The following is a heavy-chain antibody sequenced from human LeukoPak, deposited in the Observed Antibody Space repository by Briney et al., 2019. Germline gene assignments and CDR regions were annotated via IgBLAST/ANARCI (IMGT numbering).Heavy chain of an antibody. CDR3: ARGTYSSGRIPFDY. CDR2: IYYSGST. J-gene: IGHJ4*02. V-gene: IGHV4-59*01. CDR1: GSSISSYY. Sequence: PSETLSLTCTVSGSSISSYYWSWIRQPPGKGLEWIGYIYYSGSTNYNPSLKSRVTISVDTSKNQFSLKLSSVTAADTAVYYCARGTYSSGRIPFDYWGQGTLVTVSS. D-gene: IGHD6-19*01.